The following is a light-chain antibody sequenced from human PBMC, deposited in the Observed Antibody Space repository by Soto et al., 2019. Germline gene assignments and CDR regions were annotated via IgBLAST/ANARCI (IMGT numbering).Light chain of an antibody. CDR2: EDT. CDR1: SGDVGGYNL. J-gene: IGLJ2*01. V-gene: IGLV2-23*01. Sequence: QSALTQPASVSGSHGQSITISCTGTSGDVGGYNLVSWYRQHPGKAPKVMIYEDTKRPSGVSNRFSGSKFGNTAYLTISGLQAEDEADYYCCSYADSSVIFGGGTKLTVL. CDR3: CSYADSSVI.